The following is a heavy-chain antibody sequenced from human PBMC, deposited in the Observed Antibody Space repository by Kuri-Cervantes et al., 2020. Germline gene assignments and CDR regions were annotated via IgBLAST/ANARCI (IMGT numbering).Heavy chain of an antibody. CDR1: GYTLTELS. Sequence: ASVKVSCKVSGYTLTELSMHWVRQAPGKGLEWMGGFDPEDGETIYAQKFKGRVTITEDTSTDTAYVELRSLRSEDTAVYYCARELAGYSSSWLRSSRASAYYYYGMDVWGQGTTVTVSS. CDR2: FDPEDGET. J-gene: IGHJ6*02. CDR3: ARELAGYSSSWLRSSRASAYYYYGMDV. D-gene: IGHD6-13*01. V-gene: IGHV1-24*01.